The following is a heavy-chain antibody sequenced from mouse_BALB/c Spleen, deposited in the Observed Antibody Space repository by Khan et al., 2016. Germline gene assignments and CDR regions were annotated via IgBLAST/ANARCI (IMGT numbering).Heavy chain of an antibody. CDR3: ARTLLRLYYFDY. Sequence: EVKLEESGPGLVKPSQSLSLTCTVTGYSITSDYAWNWIRQFPGNKLEWMGYISYSGSTSYNPSLKSRISITRDTSKNQFFLQLNSVTTEDTATXYCARTLLRLYYFDYWGQGTTLTVSS. CDR1: GYSITSDYA. D-gene: IGHD1-2*01. V-gene: IGHV3-2*02. CDR2: ISYSGST. J-gene: IGHJ2*01.